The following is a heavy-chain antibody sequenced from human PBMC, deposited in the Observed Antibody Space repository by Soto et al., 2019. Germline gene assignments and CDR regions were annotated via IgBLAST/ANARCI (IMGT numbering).Heavy chain of an antibody. V-gene: IGHV4-39*01. CDR3: ARSGWWYLDY. CDR1: GGSISSSSYY. Sequence: QLQLQESGPGLVKPSETLSLTCTVSGGSISSSSYYWGWIRQPPGKGLEWSGSIYYSGSTYYNPSLKSRVTTSVETSKNQISLKLGAAAAEDTAGYYCARSGWWYLDYWGQGTLVSVSS. J-gene: IGHJ4*02. D-gene: IGHD6-19*01. CDR2: IYYSGST.